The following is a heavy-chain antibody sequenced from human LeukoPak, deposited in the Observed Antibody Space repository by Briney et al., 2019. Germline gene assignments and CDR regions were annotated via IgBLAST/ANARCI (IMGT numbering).Heavy chain of an antibody. J-gene: IGHJ4*02. CDR2: IHSGDSTT. CDR3: AIIGYNWRLDY. V-gene: IGHV3-48*04. CDR1: GFTFRSHS. D-gene: IGHD1-1*01. Sequence: PGGSLRLSCAASGFTFRSHSMNWVRQAPGKGLEWISYIHSGDSTTYYADSVKGRFTISRDNAKNSLYLQMNGLGAEDTAIYYCAIIGYNWRLDYWGQGILVTVSS.